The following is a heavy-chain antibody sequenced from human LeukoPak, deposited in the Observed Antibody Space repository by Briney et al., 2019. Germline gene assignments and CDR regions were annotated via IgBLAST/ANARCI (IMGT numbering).Heavy chain of an antibody. Sequence: GGSLRLSCAASGFTFSSYAMSWVRQAPGKGLEWVSAISGSGGSTYYADSVKGLFTISRDNSKNTLYLQMNSLRAEDTAVYYCASAYTSTWSVYDYWGQGTLVTVSS. CDR1: GFTFSSYA. CDR3: ASAYTSTWSVYDY. J-gene: IGHJ4*02. CDR2: ISGSGGST. V-gene: IGHV3-23*01. D-gene: IGHD6-13*01.